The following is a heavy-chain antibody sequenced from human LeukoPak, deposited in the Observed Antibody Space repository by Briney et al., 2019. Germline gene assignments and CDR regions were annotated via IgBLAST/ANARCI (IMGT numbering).Heavy chain of an antibody. CDR3: ASNRLERNYYYYVDV. J-gene: IGHJ6*03. CDR1: GGSISSSSYY. D-gene: IGHD2/OR15-2a*01. V-gene: IGHV4-39*01. CDR2: IYYSGST. Sequence: SETLSLTCTVSGGSISSSSYYWGWIRQPPGKGLEWIGSIYYSGSTYYNPSLKSRVTISVDTSKNQFSLKLSSVTAADTAVYYCASNRLERNYYYYVDVWGKGTTVTVSS.